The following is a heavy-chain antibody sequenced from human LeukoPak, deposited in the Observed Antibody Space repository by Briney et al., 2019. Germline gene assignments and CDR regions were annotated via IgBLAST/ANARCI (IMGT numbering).Heavy chain of an antibody. V-gene: IGHV4-34*01. J-gene: IGHJ4*02. CDR2: ISHSGTT. CDR3: ARLPLGAFGEVLNFDY. Sequence: SETLSLTCGVHGEFFSGYYWSWIRQPPGKGREWIGDISHSGTTKYNPSLKSRVTISIDTSKNQFSLRVNSVTAADTAVYYCARLPLGAFGEVLNFDYWGQGSLVTVSS. CDR1: GEFFSGYY. D-gene: IGHD3-10*01.